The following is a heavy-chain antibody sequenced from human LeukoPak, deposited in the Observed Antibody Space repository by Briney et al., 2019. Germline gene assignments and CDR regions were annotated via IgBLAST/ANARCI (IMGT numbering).Heavy chain of an antibody. V-gene: IGHV3-23*01. CDR1: GFTFSSYA. D-gene: IGHD3-10*01. CDR3: AKATGYYYGSGSSFDY. CDR2: ISGSGGST. Sequence: GGSLRLSCAASGFTFSSYAMSWVRQAPGKGLEWVSAISGSGGSTYYADSVKGRFTISRDNSKNTLYLQMNSLRAEDTAVYYCAKATGYYYGSGSSFDYWGQGTLVTVSS. J-gene: IGHJ4*02.